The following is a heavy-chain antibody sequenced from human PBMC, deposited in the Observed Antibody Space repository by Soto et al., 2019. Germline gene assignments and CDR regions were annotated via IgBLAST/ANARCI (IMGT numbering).Heavy chain of an antibody. J-gene: IGHJ5*02. CDR2: IIPIFGTA. V-gene: IGHV1-69*13. CDR1: GGTFSSYA. Sequence: SVKVSCKASGGTFSSYAISWVRQAPGQGLEWMGGIIPIFGTANYAQKFQGRVTITADESTSTAYMELSSLRSEDTAVYYCARDRPITMIPDNWFDPWGQGTLVTVSS. CDR3: ARDRPITMIPDNWFDP. D-gene: IGHD3-22*01.